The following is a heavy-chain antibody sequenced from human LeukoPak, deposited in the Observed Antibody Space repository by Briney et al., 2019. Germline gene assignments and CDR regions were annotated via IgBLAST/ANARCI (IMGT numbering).Heavy chain of an antibody. CDR1: GGSISSSSYY. CDR3: ARGYGSGSYDY. CDR2: IYYSGST. J-gene: IGHJ4*02. Sequence: PSETLSLTCTVSGGSISSSSYYWGWIRQHPGKGLEWIGYIYYSGSTYYNPSLKSRVTMPVDTSKNQFSLKLSFVTAADTAVYYCARGYGSGSYDYWGQGTLVTVSS. V-gene: IGHV4-31*03. D-gene: IGHD3-10*01.